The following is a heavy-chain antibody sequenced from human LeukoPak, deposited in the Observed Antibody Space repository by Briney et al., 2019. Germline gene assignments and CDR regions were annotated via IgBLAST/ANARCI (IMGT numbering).Heavy chain of an antibody. CDR1: GFTFSSYA. CDR3: ARVHYYGSGSDFYYYMDV. D-gene: IGHD3-10*01. CDR2: ISYDGSNK. V-gene: IGHV3-30*04. Sequence: GGSLRLSCAASGFTFSSYAMHWVRQAPGKGLEWVAVISYDGSNKYYADSVKGRFTISRDNSKNTLYLQMNSLRAEDTAVYYCARVHYYGSGSDFYYYMDVWGKGTTVTISS. J-gene: IGHJ6*03.